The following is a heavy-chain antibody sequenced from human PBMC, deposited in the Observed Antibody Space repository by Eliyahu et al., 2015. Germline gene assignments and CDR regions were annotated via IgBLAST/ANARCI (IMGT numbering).Heavy chain of an antibody. V-gene: IGHV3-21*01. CDR2: ISSSSSYI. Sequence: EVQLVESGGGLVKPGGSLRLSCAASGFTFSSXXXNWVRQAPGKGLEWVSSISSSSSYIYYADSVKGRFTISRDNAKNSLYLQMNSLRAEDTAVYYCARGQDYYDSSGYYLAFDIWGQGTMVTVSS. CDR3: ARGQDYYDSSGYYLAFDI. D-gene: IGHD3-22*01. J-gene: IGHJ3*02. CDR1: GFTFSSXX.